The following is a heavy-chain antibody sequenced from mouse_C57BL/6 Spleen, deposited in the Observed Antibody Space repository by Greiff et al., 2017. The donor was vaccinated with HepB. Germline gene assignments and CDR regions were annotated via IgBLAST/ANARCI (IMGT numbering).Heavy chain of an antibody. J-gene: IGHJ1*03. CDR2: FYPGSGSI. V-gene: IGHV1-62-2*01. CDR1: GYTFTEYT. Sequence: QVQLQQSGAELVKPGASVKLSCKASGYTFTEYTIHWVKQRSGQGLEWIGWFYPGSGSIKYNEKFKDKATLTADKSSSTVYMELSRLTSEDSAVYFCARHEVGYYGSSYEDWYFDVWGTGTTVTVSS. CDR3: ARHEVGYYGSSYEDWYFDV. D-gene: IGHD1-1*01.